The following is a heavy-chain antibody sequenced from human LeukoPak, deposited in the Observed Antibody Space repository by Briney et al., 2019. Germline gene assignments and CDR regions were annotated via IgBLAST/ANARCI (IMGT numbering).Heavy chain of an antibody. D-gene: IGHD7-27*01. J-gene: IGHJ4*02. Sequence: GGSLRLSCAAAGFTFSSSGMHWVRQAPGKGLEWVAVISYDGSNKYYADSVKGRFTISRDNSKNTLYLQMNSLRAEDTAVYYCASIAPNWGSVDMGYWGQGTLVTVSS. CDR2: ISYDGSNK. CDR3: ASIAPNWGSVDMGY. V-gene: IGHV3-30*03. CDR1: GFTFSSSG.